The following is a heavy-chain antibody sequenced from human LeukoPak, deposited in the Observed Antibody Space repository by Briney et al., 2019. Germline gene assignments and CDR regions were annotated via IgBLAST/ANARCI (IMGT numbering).Heavy chain of an antibody. CDR3: ARNSGGNYDSSGYYYGY. CDR1: GGSFSGYY. CDR2: INHSGST. Sequence: SETLSLTCAVYGGSFSGYYWSWIRQPPGKGLEWIGEINHSGSTNYNPSLKSRVTISVDTSKNQFSLKLSSVTAADTAVHYCARNSGGNYDSSGYYYGYWGQGTLVTVSS. J-gene: IGHJ4*02. D-gene: IGHD3-22*01. V-gene: IGHV4-34*01.